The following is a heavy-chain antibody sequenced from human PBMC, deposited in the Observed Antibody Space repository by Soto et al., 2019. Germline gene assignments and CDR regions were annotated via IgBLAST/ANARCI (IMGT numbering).Heavy chain of an antibody. Sequence: SEKVSCVASGCTFRRSDIKWVRQAPGRGLEWMGGVIPTYGTAHYAQKFQGRIPLTTDESTSTAYLELRRLRLEDTDVYSCVLVYFISATGPWCQGTLVTASS. V-gene: IGHV1-69*05. D-gene: IGHD6-25*01. CDR2: VIPTYGTA. J-gene: IGHJ4*01. CDR3: VLVYFISATGP. CDR1: GCTFRRSD.